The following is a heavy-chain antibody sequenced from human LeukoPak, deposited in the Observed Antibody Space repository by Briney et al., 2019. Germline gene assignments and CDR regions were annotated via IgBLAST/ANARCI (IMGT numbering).Heavy chain of an antibody. V-gene: IGHV3-30*18. D-gene: IGHD5-18*01. CDR3: AKDLGYSYGYLDYFDY. CDR2: ISYDGSNK. CDR1: GFTFSSYG. Sequence: GGSLRFSCAASGFTFSSYGMHWVRQAPGKGLEWVAVISYDGSNKYYADSVKGRFTISRDNSKNTLYLQMNSLRAEDTAVYYCAKDLGYSYGYLDYFDYWGQGTLVTVSS. J-gene: IGHJ4*02.